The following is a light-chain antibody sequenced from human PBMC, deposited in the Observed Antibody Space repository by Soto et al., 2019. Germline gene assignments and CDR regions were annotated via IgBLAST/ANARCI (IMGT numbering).Light chain of an antibody. V-gene: IGKV3-11*01. CDR3: QQRYNWPPIT. J-gene: IGKJ5*01. CDR1: QSVSRY. CDR2: DAS. Sequence: EIVLTQSPATLSLSPGERATLSCRASQSVSRYLAWFQQKPGQAPRLLISDASNRATGIPARFSGSGSGTNFTLNISSLEPEDFAVYYCQQRYNWPPITFGQGTRLDIK.